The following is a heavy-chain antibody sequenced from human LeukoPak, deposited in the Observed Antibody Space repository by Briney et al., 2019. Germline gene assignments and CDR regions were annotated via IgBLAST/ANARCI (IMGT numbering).Heavy chain of an antibody. J-gene: IGHJ4*02. CDR3: AKDLYGDYGGIDY. V-gene: IGHV3-23*01. CDR1: GFTFSIYA. Sequence: GGSLRLSCAASGFTFSIYAMSWVRQAPGKRLEWVSVIRGNSGSTYYADSVKGRFTISRDNSKNTLYLQMNSLRAEDTAIYYCAKDLYGDYGGIDYWGQGTLVTVSS. D-gene: IGHD4-17*01. CDR2: IRGNSGST.